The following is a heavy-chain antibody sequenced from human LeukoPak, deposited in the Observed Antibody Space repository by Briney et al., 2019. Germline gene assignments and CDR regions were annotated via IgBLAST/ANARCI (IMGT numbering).Heavy chain of an antibody. Sequence: TGGSLRLSCAASGFTFSSYSMNWVRQAPGKGLEWVSSISSSSSYIYYADSVKGRFTISRDNAKNSLYLQMNSLRAEDTAVYYCARVAEMYSSSWSIDYWGQGTLVTVSS. J-gene: IGHJ4*02. CDR3: ARVAEMYSSSWSIDY. CDR1: GFTFSSYS. CDR2: ISSSSSYI. V-gene: IGHV3-21*01. D-gene: IGHD6-13*01.